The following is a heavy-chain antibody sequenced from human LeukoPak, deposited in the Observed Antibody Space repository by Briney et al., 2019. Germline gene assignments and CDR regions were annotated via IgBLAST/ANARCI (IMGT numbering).Heavy chain of an antibody. V-gene: IGHV3-48*04. Sequence: PGGSLRLSCAASGSTFRSHTMTWVRQAPGKGLEWISYISNTGSVIYYADSVKGRFTISRDNAKNSLYLQMNSLRAEDTAVYYCARVPPTVVNFDYWGQGTLVTFSS. D-gene: IGHD4-23*01. J-gene: IGHJ4*02. CDR1: GSTFRSHT. CDR3: ARVPPTVVNFDY. CDR2: ISNTGSVI.